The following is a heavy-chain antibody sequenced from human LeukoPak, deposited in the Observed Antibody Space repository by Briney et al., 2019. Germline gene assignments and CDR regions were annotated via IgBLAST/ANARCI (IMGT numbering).Heavy chain of an antibody. V-gene: IGHV3-15*01. D-gene: IGHD3/OR15-3a*01. CDR2: MKSRGSGGTT. J-gene: IGHJ6*02. CDR1: GFTLREAW. CDR3: AWDWTYYFDMAV. Sequence: SAAALRLSCEGSGFTLREAWLNSLGQPPGKGLDWVGRMKSRGSGGTTDYAAPVKGRFTISRDDSKNTLFLQLGSLQAEDTAGYYCAWDWTYYFDMAVWGQGTTVTVSS.